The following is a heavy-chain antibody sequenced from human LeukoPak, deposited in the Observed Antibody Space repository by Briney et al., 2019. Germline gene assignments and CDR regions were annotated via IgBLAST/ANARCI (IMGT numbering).Heavy chain of an antibody. CDR3: ARLNGDPYFDY. D-gene: IGHD3-10*01. J-gene: IGHJ4*02. V-gene: IGHV5-51*01. CDR1: GYNFPNYW. CDR2: IYPGDSDT. Sequence: GESLKISCKGSGYNFPNYWIGWVRQMPGKGLEWMGIIYPGDSDTRYSPSFQGQVTVSADKSISTAYLQWSSLKASDTAMYYCARLNGDPYFDYWGQGTLVTVSS.